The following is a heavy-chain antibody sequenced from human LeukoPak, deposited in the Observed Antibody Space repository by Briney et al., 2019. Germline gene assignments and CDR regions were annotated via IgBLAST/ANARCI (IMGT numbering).Heavy chain of an antibody. V-gene: IGHV1-2*02. D-gene: IGHD2-2*01. CDR2: INPNSGGT. CDR3: ARDTGRIVVVPDDP. J-gene: IGHJ5*02. CDR1: GYTFTGYY. Sequence: GASVKVSCKASGYTFTGYYMHWVRQAPGQGLEWMGWINPNSGGTNYAQKFQGRVTMTRDTSISTAYMELSRLRSDDTAVYYCARDTGRIVVVPDDPWGQGTLVTVSS.